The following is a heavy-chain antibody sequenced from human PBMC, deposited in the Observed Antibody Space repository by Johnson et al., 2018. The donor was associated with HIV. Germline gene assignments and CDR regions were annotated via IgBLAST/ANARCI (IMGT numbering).Heavy chain of an antibody. V-gene: IGHV3-30*02. CDR2: IRYDGSDK. Sequence: QMQLVESGGGVVQPGGSLRLSCAGSGFTFSSYGMHWVRQAPGKGLEWVSFIRYDGSDKHYADSVKGRFTISRDNSKNTVYLQMNSLTTEDTALYYCVRGWLGATLRAFDMWGQGTMVTVSS. J-gene: IGHJ3*02. CDR3: VRGWLGATLRAFDM. CDR1: GFTFSSYG. D-gene: IGHD1-26*01.